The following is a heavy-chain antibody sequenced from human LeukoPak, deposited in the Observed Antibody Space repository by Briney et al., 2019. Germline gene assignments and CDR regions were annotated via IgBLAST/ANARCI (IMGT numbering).Heavy chain of an antibody. V-gene: IGHV4-34*01. Sequence: KPSETLSLTCAVYGGSFSGYYWSWIRQPPGKGLEWIGEINHSGSTNYNPSLKSRVTISVDTSKNQFSLKLSSVTAADTAIYYCARRGQRTAWSFDYWGQGTLVTVSS. J-gene: IGHJ4*02. D-gene: IGHD3-3*01. CDR2: INHSGST. CDR3: ARRGQRTAWSFDY. CDR1: GGSFSGYY.